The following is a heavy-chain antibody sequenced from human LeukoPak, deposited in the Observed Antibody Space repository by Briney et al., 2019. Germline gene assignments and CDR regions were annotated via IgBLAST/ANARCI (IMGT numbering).Heavy chain of an antibody. CDR1: GGTFSSYA. CDR3: ARGPYYYDSSGYYYVGYFDY. J-gene: IGHJ4*02. D-gene: IGHD3-22*01. Sequence: ASVKVSCKASGGTFSSYAISWVRQAPGQGLEWMGRIIPILGIANYAQKFQGRVTITADKSTSTAYMELSSLRSEDTAVYYCARGPYYYDSSGYYYVGYFDYWGQGTLVTVSS. V-gene: IGHV1-69*04. CDR2: IIPILGIA.